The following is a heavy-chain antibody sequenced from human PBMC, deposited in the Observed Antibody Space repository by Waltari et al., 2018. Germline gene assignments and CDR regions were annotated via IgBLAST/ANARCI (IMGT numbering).Heavy chain of an antibody. CDR3: AHRFSSSAVEDDAFDI. CDR1: GFSPSTSGVG. J-gene: IGHJ3*02. V-gene: IGHV2-5*01. CDR2: IYWNDDK. Sequence: QITLKESGPTLVKPTQTLTLTCTLSGFSPSTSGVGVGWNRQPPGKALEWLALIYWNDDKRYSPSLKSRLTITKDTSKNQVVLTMTNMDPVDTATYYCAHRFSSSAVEDDAFDIWGQGTMVTVSS. D-gene: IGHD6-19*01.